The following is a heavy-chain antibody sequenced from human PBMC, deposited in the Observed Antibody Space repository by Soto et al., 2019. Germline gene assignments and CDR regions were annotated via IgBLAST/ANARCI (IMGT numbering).Heavy chain of an antibody. J-gene: IGHJ4*02. Sequence: QVTLKESGPTLVKPTQTLTLTCTFSGFSLSTSGVGVGWIRQPPGKALEWLALIYWDDDKRYSPSLKSRLTITKDTSKNQVVLTMTNIDPVDTATYYCAHLYYGHYGDYWGQGTLVTVSS. CDR1: GFSLSTSGVG. D-gene: IGHD4-17*01. V-gene: IGHV2-5*02. CDR2: IYWDDDK. CDR3: AHLYYGHYGDY.